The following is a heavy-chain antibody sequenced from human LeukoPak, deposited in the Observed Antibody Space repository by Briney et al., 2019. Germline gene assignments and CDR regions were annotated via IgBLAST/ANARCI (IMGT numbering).Heavy chain of an antibody. D-gene: IGHD2-15*01. Sequence: GGSLRLSCAASVFTFSSYAMHWVRQAPGKGLEYVSAISSNGGSTYYANSVKGRFTISRDNSKTTLSLQMGSLRAEDMAVYYCARDPEGSCSGGSCSSPAFDTWGQGTMVTVSS. CDR3: ARDPEGSCSGGSCSSPAFDT. V-gene: IGHV3-64*01. CDR2: ISSNGGST. CDR1: VFTFSSYA. J-gene: IGHJ3*02.